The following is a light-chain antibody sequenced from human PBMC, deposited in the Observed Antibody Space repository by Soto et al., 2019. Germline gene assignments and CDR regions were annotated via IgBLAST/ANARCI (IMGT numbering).Light chain of an antibody. CDR1: QSIGTS. J-gene: IGKJ4*01. Sequence: EIVLTQSPAILSVSPGKRATLTCRASQSIGTSLVWYQQKRGQAPRLLIYDASNRAIGIPARFSGSGSGTDFTLTISSLEPEDFAVYFCQQRSNWPLTFGGGTKVDI. CDR3: QQRSNWPLT. CDR2: DAS. V-gene: IGKV3-11*01.